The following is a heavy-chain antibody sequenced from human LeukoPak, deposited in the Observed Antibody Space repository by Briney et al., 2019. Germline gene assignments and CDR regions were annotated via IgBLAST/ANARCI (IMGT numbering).Heavy chain of an antibody. CDR2: ISSNGGST. CDR1: GFTFSSYA. D-gene: IGHD2-2*01. V-gene: IGHV3-64D*06. J-gene: IGHJ4*02. CDR3: AYCSSTSCFDY. Sequence: GGSLRLSCSASGFTFSSYAMHWVRQAPGKGLEYVSAISSNGGSTYYADSVKGRFTISRDNSKNTLYLQMSSLRAEDTAVYYCAYCSSTSCFDYWGRGTLVTVSS.